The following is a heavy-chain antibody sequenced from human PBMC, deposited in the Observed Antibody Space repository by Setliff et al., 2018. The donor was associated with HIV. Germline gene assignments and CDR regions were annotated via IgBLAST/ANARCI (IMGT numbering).Heavy chain of an antibody. CDR3: TKGPGKGSFMDH. V-gene: IGHV3-15*01. CDR2: IKTKTDGGTT. D-gene: IGHD6-13*01. J-gene: IGHJ4*02. CDR1: GFTLNHAW. Sequence: GESLKISCAASGFTLNHAWMSWVRQAPGKGLEWVGRIKTKTDGGTTDYAAPVKGRFTISRDDSENTLYLQMISLKTEDRAVYYCTKGPGKGSFMDHWGQGTLVTVSS.